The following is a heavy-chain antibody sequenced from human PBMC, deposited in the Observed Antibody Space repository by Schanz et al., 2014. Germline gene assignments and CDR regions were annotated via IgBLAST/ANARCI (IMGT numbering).Heavy chain of an antibody. CDR2: ISGDHRNT. D-gene: IGHD3-10*01. V-gene: IGHV3-23*04. CDR3: AKYRGYYRVSGSYRELEY. J-gene: IGHJ4*02. CDR1: GFTLNNAW. Sequence: VQLVDSGGGLVKPGGSLRLSCATSGFTLNNAWMNWVRQAPGKGLEWVSSISGDHRNTFYADSVKGRFTISRDNSKNTLYLQMNSLRPEDTAVYYCAKYRGYYRVSGSYRELEYWGQGTLVTVSS.